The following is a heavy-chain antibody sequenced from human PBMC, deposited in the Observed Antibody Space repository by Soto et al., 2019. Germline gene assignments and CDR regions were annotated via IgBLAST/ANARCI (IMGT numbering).Heavy chain of an antibody. D-gene: IGHD2-2*01. CDR3: ARLIHCKTTSCYFDY. CDR1: GGSISSYY. Sequence: SETLSLTCTVSGGSISSYYWSWIRQPPGKGLEWIGYIYYSGSTNYNPSLKSRVTISVDTSKNQFSLKLSSVTAADTAVFYCARLIHCKTTSCYFDYWGQGTLVTVSS. J-gene: IGHJ4*02. V-gene: IGHV4-59*08. CDR2: IYYSGST.